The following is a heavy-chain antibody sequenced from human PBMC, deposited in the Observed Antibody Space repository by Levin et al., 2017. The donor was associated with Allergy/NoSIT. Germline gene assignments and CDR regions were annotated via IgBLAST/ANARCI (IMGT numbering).Heavy chain of an antibody. CDR2: ISSSSSTI. Sequence: GGSLRLSCAASGFTFSSYSMNWVRQAPGKGLEWVSYISSSSSTIYYADSVKGRFTISRDNAKNSLYLQMNSLRAEDTAVYYCARSIRYSSGWWDFSSEPYERNSGDWFDPWGQGTLVTVSS. CDR3: ARSIRYSSGWWDFSSEPYERNSGDWFDP. J-gene: IGHJ5*02. CDR1: GFTFSSYS. D-gene: IGHD6-19*01. V-gene: IGHV3-48*04.